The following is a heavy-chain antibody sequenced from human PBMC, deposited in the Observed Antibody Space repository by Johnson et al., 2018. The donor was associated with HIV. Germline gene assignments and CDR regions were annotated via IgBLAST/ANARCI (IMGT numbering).Heavy chain of an antibody. Sequence: QVQLVESGGGVVRPGGSLRLSCAASGFNFNNYGMHWVRQAPGKGLEWVAFIRYDGGDKYYADSVKGRFTISRDISKNTLYLQIDSLRPEDSGVYYCAKGEAQEGWIQLQAYAFDFWGQGTMVTVSS. V-gene: IGHV3-30*02. CDR2: IRYDGGDK. D-gene: IGHD5-18*01. CDR1: GFNFNNYG. J-gene: IGHJ3*01. CDR3: AKGEAQEGWIQLQAYAFDF.